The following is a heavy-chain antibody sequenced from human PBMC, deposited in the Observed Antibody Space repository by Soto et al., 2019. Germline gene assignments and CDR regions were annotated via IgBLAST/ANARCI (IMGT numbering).Heavy chain of an antibody. Sequence: QVQLQESGPGLVKPSETLSLTCTVSGGSISSYYWSWIRQPPGKGLEYIGYIYDSGSTNYNPSLKGRVTISVDTSKNQFSLKLSSVTAADTALYYCARLGRYQMGIFDYWGQGTLVTVSS. J-gene: IGHJ4*02. CDR2: IYDSGST. D-gene: IGHD2-2*01. CDR3: ARLGRYQMGIFDY. CDR1: GGSISSYY. V-gene: IGHV4-59*08.